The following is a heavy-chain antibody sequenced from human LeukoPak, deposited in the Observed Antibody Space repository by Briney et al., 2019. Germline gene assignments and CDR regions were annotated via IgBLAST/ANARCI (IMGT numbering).Heavy chain of an antibody. V-gene: IGHV4-34*01. D-gene: IGHD1-7*01. CDR3: ASSLPYNWNSVPYFDY. CDR2: IYYSGST. Sequence: SETLSLTCAVYGGSFSGCYWSWIRQPPGKGLEWIGSIYYSGSTYYNPSLKSRVTISVDTSKNQFSLKLSSVTAADTAVYYCASSLPYNWNSVPYFDYWGQGTLVTVSS. CDR1: GGSFSGCY. J-gene: IGHJ4*02.